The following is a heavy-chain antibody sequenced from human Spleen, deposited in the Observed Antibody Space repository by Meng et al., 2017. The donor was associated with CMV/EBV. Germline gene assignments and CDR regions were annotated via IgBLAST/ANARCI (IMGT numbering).Heavy chain of an antibody. CDR2: ISYSGPT. Sequence: ESLKISCSVAGGSIKAYYWSWIRQPPGKGLEWIGYISYSGPTNYNPSLKSRVTMSLDTSKNQFSLKMTAVTGADTAMYFCARGGRIAASATQYWGQGMLVTVSS. J-gene: IGHJ4*02. CDR1: GGSIKAYY. CDR3: ARGGRIAASATQY. D-gene: IGHD6-13*01. V-gene: IGHV4-59*01.